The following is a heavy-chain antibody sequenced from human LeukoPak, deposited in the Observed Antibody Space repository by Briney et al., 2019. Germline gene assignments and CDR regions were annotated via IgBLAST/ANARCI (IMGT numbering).Heavy chain of an antibody. D-gene: IGHD2-15*01. CDR3: ARAVVSMDV. CDR1: RYTYPLYD. Sequence: SVKVFCKSSRYTYPLYDNNWARQPTAQGLEWMGWMNHNSGKTGYAQKLQGRVTMTRNTSISTGYMELSSMRSEDTAVYYCARAVVSMDVGGKGTTVTVYS. J-gene: IGHJ6*03. CDR2: MNHNSGKT. V-gene: IGHV1-8*01.